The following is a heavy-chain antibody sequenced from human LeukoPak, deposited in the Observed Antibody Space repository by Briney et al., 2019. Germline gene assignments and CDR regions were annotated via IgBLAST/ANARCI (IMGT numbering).Heavy chain of an antibody. CDR2: IYYSGST. J-gene: IGHJ6*03. V-gene: IGHV4-59*01. Sequence: PSETLSLTCTVSGGSISGYYWSWIRQPPGKGLEWVGYIYYSGSTNYNPSLKSRVTISVDTSENQFSLKLSSVTAADTAVYYCARDLRGPYYYYMDVWGKGTTVTVSS. CDR3: ARDLRGPYYYYMDV. CDR1: GGSISGYY.